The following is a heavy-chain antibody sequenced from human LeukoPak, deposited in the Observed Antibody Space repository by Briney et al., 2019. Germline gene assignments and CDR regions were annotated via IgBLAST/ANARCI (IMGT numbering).Heavy chain of an antibody. J-gene: IGHJ4*02. CDR2: IYYSGST. V-gene: IGHV4-39*02. D-gene: IGHD4-17*01. CDR1: GGSISSSSYY. Sequence: EASETLSLTCTVSGGSISSSSYYWGWIRQPPGKGLEWIGSIYYSGSTYYNPSLKSRVTISVDTSKNQFSLKLSSVTAADTAVYYCAREDDYGDHRLDYWGQGTLVTVSS. CDR3: AREDDYGDHRLDY.